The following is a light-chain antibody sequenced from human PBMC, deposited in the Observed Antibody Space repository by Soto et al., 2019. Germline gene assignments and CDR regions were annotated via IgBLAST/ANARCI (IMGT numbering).Light chain of an antibody. J-gene: IGKJ5*01. Sequence: DIQMTQSPSSLSASVGDRVTITCRASQGISSWLAWYQQTPGKAPKLXXYAASSLQSGVPSRFSGSGSGTDLTLTISSLQPEDFATYYCQQSYSTPPITFGQGTRLEIK. CDR2: AAS. CDR3: QQSYSTPPIT. CDR1: QGISSW. V-gene: IGKV1-12*01.